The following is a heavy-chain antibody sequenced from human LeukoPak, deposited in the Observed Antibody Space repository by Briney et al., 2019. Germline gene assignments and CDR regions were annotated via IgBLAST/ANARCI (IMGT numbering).Heavy chain of an antibody. V-gene: IGHV1-2*02. D-gene: IGHD4-23*01. J-gene: IGHJ4*02. CDR3: ARALVYGGWVGY. Sequence: ASVKVSCKASGYTFTGYYMHWVRQAPGQGLEWIGWINPNSGGTNYAQKFQGRVTMTRDTSISTAYMELSRLRSDDTAVYYCARALVYGGWVGYWGQGTLVTVSS. CDR2: INPNSGGT. CDR1: GYTFTGYY.